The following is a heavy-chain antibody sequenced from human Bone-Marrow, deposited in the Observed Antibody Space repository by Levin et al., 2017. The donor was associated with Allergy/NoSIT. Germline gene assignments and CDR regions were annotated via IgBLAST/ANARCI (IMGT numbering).Heavy chain of an antibody. CDR2: ITSDGSNT. CDR1: GFTFSNFW. V-gene: IGHV3-74*01. Sequence: PGGSLRLSCAASGFTFSNFWMHWVRQAPGKGLVWVSRITSDGSNTDYADSVKGRFTISRDNAKNTLYLQMNSLRAEDTAVYYCASGGTWNYLYENWGQGTLVTVSS. J-gene: IGHJ4*02. CDR3: ASGGTWNYLYEN. D-gene: IGHD1-7*01.